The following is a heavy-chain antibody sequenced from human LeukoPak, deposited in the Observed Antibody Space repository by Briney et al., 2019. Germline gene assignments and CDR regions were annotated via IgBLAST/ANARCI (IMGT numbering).Heavy chain of an antibody. Sequence: SETLSLTCTVSGGSISSYYWSRIRQPAGKGLEWIGRIYTSGSTNYNPSLKSRVTMSVDTSKNQFSLKLSSVTAADTAVYYCARGGYYYIAAFDYWGQGTLVTVSS. CDR1: GGSISSYY. CDR2: IYTSGST. V-gene: IGHV4-4*07. D-gene: IGHD3-22*01. J-gene: IGHJ4*02. CDR3: ARGGYYYIAAFDY.